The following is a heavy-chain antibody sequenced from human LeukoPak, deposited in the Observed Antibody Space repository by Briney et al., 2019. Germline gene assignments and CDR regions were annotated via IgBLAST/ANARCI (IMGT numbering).Heavy chain of an antibody. Sequence: GGSLRLSCAASGFTVSSNYMSWVRQAPGKGLVWVSVIYSGGSTYYADSVKGRFTISRDNSKNTLYLQMNSLRAEDTAVYYCARDVTTMVREGDAFDIWGQGTMVTVSS. CDR2: IYSGGST. V-gene: IGHV3-66*01. J-gene: IGHJ3*02. CDR3: ARDVTTMVREGDAFDI. CDR1: GFTVSSNY. D-gene: IGHD3-10*01.